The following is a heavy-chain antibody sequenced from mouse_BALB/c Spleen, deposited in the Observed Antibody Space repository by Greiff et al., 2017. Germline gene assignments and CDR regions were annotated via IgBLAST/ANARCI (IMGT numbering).Heavy chain of an antibody. Sequence: EVRLQQSGAELVRSGASVKLSCTASGFNFKDYYMHWVKQRPEQGLEWIGWIDPENGDTEYPPKFQGKATMTADTSSNTTYLQLSSLTSEDTAVYYCKANYWGQGTTLTVSA. CDR1: GFNFKDYY. J-gene: IGHJ2*01. V-gene: IGHV14-4*02. CDR3: KANY. CDR2: IDPENGDT.